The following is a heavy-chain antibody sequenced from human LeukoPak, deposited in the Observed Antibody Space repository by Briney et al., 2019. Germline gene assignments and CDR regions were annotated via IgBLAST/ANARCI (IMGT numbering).Heavy chain of an antibody. CDR1: GGSFSAYY. Sequence: SETLSLTCTVSGGSFSAYYWTWFRQPPGKGLEWIGYIYYTGSTNCNPSLKSRVTISVDTSNYQFSLKLSSVTAADTAVYYCATIAGSSSYWGQGTLVTVSS. V-gene: IGHV4-59*08. CDR3: ATIAGSSSY. J-gene: IGHJ4*02. CDR2: IYYTGST. D-gene: IGHD6-6*01.